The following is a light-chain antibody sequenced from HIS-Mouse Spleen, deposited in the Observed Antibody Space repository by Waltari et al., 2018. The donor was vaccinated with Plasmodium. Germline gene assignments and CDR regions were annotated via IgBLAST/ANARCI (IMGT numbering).Light chain of an antibody. J-gene: IGKJ4*01. Sequence: DIQMTQSPSSLSASVGDRATITCRASQGISSYLNWYQQNPGKAPKLLIHAASSLQSGVPSRFSGSGSGTDFTLTISSLQPEDFATYYCQQSYSTPQLTFGGGTKVEIK. CDR2: AAS. CDR1: QGISSY. V-gene: IGKV1-39*01. CDR3: QQSYSTPQLT.